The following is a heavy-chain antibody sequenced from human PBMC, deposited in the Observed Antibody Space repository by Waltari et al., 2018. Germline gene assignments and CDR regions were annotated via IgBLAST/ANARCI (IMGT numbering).Heavy chain of an antibody. CDR1: GFTFSSYA. D-gene: IGHD3-22*01. V-gene: IGHV3-30-3*01. J-gene: IGHJ1*01. Sequence: QVQLVESGGGVVQPGRSLRLSCAASGFTFSSYAMHWVRQAPGKGREWVAVISYDGSNKYYADSVKGRFTISRDNSKNTLYLQMNSLRAEDTAVYYCARGIVGYYDSSGSLYFQHWGQGTLVTVSS. CDR2: ISYDGSNK. CDR3: ARGIVGYYDSSGSLYFQH.